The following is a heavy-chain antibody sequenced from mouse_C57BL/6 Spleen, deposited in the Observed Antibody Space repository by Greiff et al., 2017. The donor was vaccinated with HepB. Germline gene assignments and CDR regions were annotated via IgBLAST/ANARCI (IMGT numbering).Heavy chain of an antibody. D-gene: IGHD1-1*01. Sequence: QVQLQQSGTELVKPGASVKLSCKASGYTFTSYWMHWVKQRPGQGLEWIGNINPSNGGTNYNEKFKSKATLTVDKSSSTAYMQLSSLTSEDSAVYYCAREEGLLRYFDYWGQGTTLTVSS. CDR1: GYTFTSYW. J-gene: IGHJ2*01. CDR3: AREEGLLRYFDY. V-gene: IGHV1-53*01. CDR2: INPSNGGT.